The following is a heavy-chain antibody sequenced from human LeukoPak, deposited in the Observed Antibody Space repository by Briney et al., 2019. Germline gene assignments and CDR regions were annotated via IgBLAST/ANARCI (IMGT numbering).Heavy chain of an antibody. V-gene: IGHV3-33*06. D-gene: IGHD6-19*01. CDR3: AKDISLYSSGCFDY. CDR1: GFTFSSYG. Sequence: GRSLRLSCAASGFTFSSYGMHWVRQAPGKGLEWVAVIWYDGSNKYYADSVKGRFTIARDNSKNTLYLQMNSLRAEDTAVYYCAKDISLYSSGCFDYWGQGTLVTVSS. J-gene: IGHJ4*02. CDR2: IWYDGSNK.